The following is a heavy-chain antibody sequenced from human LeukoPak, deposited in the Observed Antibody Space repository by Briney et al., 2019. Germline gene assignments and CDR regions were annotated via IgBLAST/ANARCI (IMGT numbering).Heavy chain of an antibody. Sequence: SETLSLTCSVSGDSLGIYKWSWIRQPPGKGLEWIAHISSSGSAIYNPSLMSRVSMSVDTSKNEFSLNLTSVTAADTAVYYCATDGMVRGPDAWFDSWGQGTLVTVSS. D-gene: IGHD3-10*01. CDR2: ISSSGSA. CDR1: GDSLGIYK. V-gene: IGHV4-4*09. J-gene: IGHJ5*01. CDR3: ATDGMVRGPDAWFDS.